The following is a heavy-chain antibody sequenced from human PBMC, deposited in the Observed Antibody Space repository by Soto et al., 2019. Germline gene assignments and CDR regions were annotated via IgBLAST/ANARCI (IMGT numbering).Heavy chain of an antibody. D-gene: IGHD1-7*01. V-gene: IGHV3-30*18. CDR2: ISYDGSNK. J-gene: IGHJ5*02. Sequence: QVQLVESGGGVVQPGRSLRLSCAASGFTFSSYGMHWVRQAPGKGLEWVAVISYDGSNKYYADSVKGRFTISRDNSKNTLYLQMNSLRAEDTAVYYCAKWYNWNYVGWFDPWGQGTLVTVSS. CDR1: GFTFSSYG. CDR3: AKWYNWNYVGWFDP.